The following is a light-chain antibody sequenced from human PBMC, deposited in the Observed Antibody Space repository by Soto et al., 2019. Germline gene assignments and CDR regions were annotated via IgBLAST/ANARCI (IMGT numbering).Light chain of an antibody. CDR1: QSVAGD. CDR2: AAS. Sequence: EIVLTQSPVTLSVSPGEGATLSCRASQSVAGDLAWYQQTPGQVPRLLIYAASTRATGIPARFSGSGSGTDFTLTISSLQSEDFAVYYCQQYNKWPPTFGGGTKVDIK. CDR3: QQYNKWPPT. V-gene: IGKV3-15*01. J-gene: IGKJ4*01.